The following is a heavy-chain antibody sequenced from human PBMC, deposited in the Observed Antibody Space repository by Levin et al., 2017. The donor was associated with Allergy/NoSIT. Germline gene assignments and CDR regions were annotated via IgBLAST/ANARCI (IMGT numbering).Heavy chain of an antibody. J-gene: IGHJ4*02. Sequence: SGPTLVKPTQTLTLTCTFSGFSFSTSGVGVGWIRQPPGKALEWLALIYWDNDKRYNPSLKSRLTITKDTSKNQVVLTMTNMDPVDTATYYCAHRHCTSTSCYAGGMFDYWGQGTLVTVSS. D-gene: IGHD2-2*01. CDR1: GFSFSTSGVG. V-gene: IGHV2-5*02. CDR3: AHRHCTSTSCYAGGMFDY. CDR2: IYWDNDK.